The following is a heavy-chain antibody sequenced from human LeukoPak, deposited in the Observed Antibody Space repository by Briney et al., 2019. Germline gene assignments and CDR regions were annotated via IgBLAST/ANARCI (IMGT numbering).Heavy chain of an antibody. V-gene: IGHV3-11*04. CDR1: GFTFSDYY. Sequence: GGSLRLSCTASGFTFSDYYMSWIRQAPGKGLEWVSYISSSGSTIYYADSVKGRFTISRDNAKNSLYLQMNSLRAEDTAVYYCAKAPVTSCRGAFCYPFDYWGQGTLVTVSS. J-gene: IGHJ4*02. D-gene: IGHD2-15*01. CDR3: AKAPVTSCRGAFCYPFDY. CDR2: ISSSGSTI.